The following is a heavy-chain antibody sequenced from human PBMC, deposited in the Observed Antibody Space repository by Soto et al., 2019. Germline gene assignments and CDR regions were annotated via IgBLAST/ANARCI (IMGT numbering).Heavy chain of an antibody. V-gene: IGHV3-64D*08. CDR2: ISSNGGST. CDR3: VKGDYDFWSGYYVN. D-gene: IGHD3-3*01. Sequence: GGSLRLSCSASGFTFSSYAMHWVRQAPGKGLEYVSAISSNGGSTYYADSVKGRFTISRDNSKNTLYLQMSSLRAEDTAVYYCVKGDYDFWSGYYVNWGQGTLVTAPQ. J-gene: IGHJ4*02. CDR1: GFTFSSYA.